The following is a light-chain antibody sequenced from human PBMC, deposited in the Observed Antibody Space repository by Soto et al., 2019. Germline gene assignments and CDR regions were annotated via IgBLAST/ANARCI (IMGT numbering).Light chain of an antibody. J-gene: IGKJ5*01. CDR3: QQLNSYLIP. V-gene: IGKV1-9*01. CDR2: AAS. Sequence: IQLTQSPSSLSASVGDRVTITCRASQGISSYLAWYQQKPGKAPKLLIYAASTLQSGVPSRFSGSGSGTDFTLTISSLQPEDFSTYYYQQLNSYLIPFGQEPRPAIK. CDR1: QGISSY.